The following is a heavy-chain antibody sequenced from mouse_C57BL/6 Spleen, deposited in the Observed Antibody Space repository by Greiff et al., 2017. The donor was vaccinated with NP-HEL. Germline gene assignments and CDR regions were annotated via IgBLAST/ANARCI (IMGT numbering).Heavy chain of an antibody. V-gene: IGHV5-9*01. Sequence: DVKLVESGGGLVKPGGSLKLSCAASGFTFSSYTMSWVRQTPEKRLEWVATISGGGGNTYYPDSVKGRFTISRANAKNTLYLQMSSLRSEDTALYYCARRPYDYDGDYAMDYWGQGTSVTVSS. CDR1: GFTFSSYT. J-gene: IGHJ4*01. CDR3: ARRPYDYDGDYAMDY. CDR2: ISGGGGNT. D-gene: IGHD2-4*01.